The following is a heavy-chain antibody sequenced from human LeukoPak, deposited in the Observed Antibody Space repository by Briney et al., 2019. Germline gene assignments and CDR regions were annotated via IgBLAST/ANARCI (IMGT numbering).Heavy chain of an antibody. CDR3: AKRTEGANYYDSSGPFDY. J-gene: IGHJ4*02. D-gene: IGHD3-22*01. V-gene: IGHV3-30*02. CDR2: IWYDGSNK. Sequence: GGSLRLSCAASGFTFSSYGMHWVRQAPGKGLEWVAVIWYDGSNKYYADSVKGRFTISRDNSKNTLYLQMNSLRAEDTAVYYCAKRTEGANYYDSSGPFDYWGQGTLVTVSS. CDR1: GFTFSSYG.